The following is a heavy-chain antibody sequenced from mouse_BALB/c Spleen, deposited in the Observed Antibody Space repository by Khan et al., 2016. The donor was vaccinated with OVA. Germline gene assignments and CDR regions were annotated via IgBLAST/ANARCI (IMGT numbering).Heavy chain of an antibody. CDR2: IYPGDGNS. CDR3: ARGGITTGYFDY. J-gene: IGHJ2*01. V-gene: IGHV1-87*01. CDR1: GYTFTSYW. D-gene: IGHD1-1*01. Sequence: QVQLQQSGTELARPGASVKLSCKASGYTFTSYWMQWVKQRPGQGLEWSGAIYPGDGNSRYTQKFKGKATLTADKSSSTAYMQLSSLASEDSAVYYCARGGITTGYFDYWGQGTTLTVSS.